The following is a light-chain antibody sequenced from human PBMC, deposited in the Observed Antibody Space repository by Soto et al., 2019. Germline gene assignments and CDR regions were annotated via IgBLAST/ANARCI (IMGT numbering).Light chain of an antibody. V-gene: IGLV1-51*01. CDR3: GTWDSSLSAL. CDR2: DND. J-gene: IGLJ2*01. Sequence: QSVLTQPPSVSAAPGQTVTISCSGSSSNIGNNYVSWYQQLPGTAPKLLIYDNDKRPSGIPDRFSGSKSGTSATLDITGLQTGDEADYFCGTWDSSLSALFGGGTKLTVL. CDR1: SSNIGNNY.